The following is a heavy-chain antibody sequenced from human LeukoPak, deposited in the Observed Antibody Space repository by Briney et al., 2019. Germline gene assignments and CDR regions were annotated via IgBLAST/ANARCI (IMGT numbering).Heavy chain of an antibody. V-gene: IGHV3-23*01. CDR1: GFTFSSYA. CDR3: AKYYNSGYYYYYYMDV. CDR2: ISGSGGST. J-gene: IGHJ6*03. D-gene: IGHD5-24*01. Sequence: GGSLRLSCAASGFTFSSYAMSWVRQAPGKGLEWVSAISGSGGSTYYADSVKGRFTISRDNSKNTLYLQMNSLRAEDTAVYYCAKYYNSGYYYYYYMDVWGKGTTVTVSS.